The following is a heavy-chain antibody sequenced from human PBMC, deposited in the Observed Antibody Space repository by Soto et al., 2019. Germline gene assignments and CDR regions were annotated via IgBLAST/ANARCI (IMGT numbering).Heavy chain of an antibody. CDR3: ARDGNTAKGMDV. V-gene: IGHV4-4*02. J-gene: IGHJ6*02. D-gene: IGHD5-18*01. CDR2: IYHSGST. Sequence: PXETLSLTCAVAGCSISSSNWWSWVRQPPGKGLEWIGEIYHSGSTNYNPSLKSRVTISVDKSKNQFSLKLSSVTAADTAVYYCARDGNTAKGMDVWGQGTTVTVSS. CDR1: GCSISSSNW.